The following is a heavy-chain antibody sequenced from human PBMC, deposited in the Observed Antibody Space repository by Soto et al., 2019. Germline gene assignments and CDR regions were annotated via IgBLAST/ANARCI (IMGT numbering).Heavy chain of an antibody. CDR3: ARDRSTTDHAPYYYYYGMDV. V-gene: IGHV3-33*08. D-gene: IGHD1-26*01. J-gene: IGHJ6*02. CDR2: IWYDGSNK. CDR1: GFTFSTYG. Sequence: GGSLRLSCAASGFTFSTYGIHWVRQAPGKGLEWVAVIWYDGSNKYYADSVKGRFTISRDNSKNTLYLQMNSLRAEDTAVYYCARDRSTTDHAPYYYYYGMDVWGQGTTVTVSS.